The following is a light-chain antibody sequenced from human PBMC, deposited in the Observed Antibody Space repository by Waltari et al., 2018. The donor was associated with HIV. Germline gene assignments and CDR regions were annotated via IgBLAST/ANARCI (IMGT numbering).Light chain of an antibody. Sequence: DIQMTQSPSSLSATVGDRVAITCRASQTISNSLNWYQHKPGKAPKLLIYGASNLLSGVPSRFSGSGSGTDFSLTISTLQPEDFATYYCQQSYSTPPLTFGGGTKVEVK. CDR1: QTISNS. J-gene: IGKJ4*01. CDR2: GAS. CDR3: QQSYSTPPLT. V-gene: IGKV1-39*01.